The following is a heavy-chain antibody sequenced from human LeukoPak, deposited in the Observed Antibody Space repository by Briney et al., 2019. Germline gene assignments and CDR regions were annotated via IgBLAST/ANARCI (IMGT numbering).Heavy chain of an antibody. CDR2: INHSGST. CDR1: GGSFSGYY. Sequence: PSETLSLTCAVYGGSFSGYYWSWIRQPPGKGLEWIGEINHSGSTNYNPSLESRVTVSVGTSKNHFALKLSSVTAADRAVYDCARVPRRAYSSSWYFWFDPWGQGTLVTVSS. V-gene: IGHV4-34*01. CDR3: ARVPRRAYSSSWYFWFDP. J-gene: IGHJ5*02. D-gene: IGHD6-13*01.